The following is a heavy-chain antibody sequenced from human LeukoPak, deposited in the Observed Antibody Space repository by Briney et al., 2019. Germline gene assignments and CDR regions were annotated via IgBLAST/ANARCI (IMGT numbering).Heavy chain of an antibody. CDR1: GGSISSYY. V-gene: IGHV4-59*01. CDR3: ARSLLLWLDDAFDI. CDR2: IYYSGST. J-gene: IGHJ3*02. Sequence: SETLSLTCTVSGGSISSYYWSWIRQPPGKGLEWIGYIYYSGSTNYNPSLKSRVTISVDTSKNQFSLKLSPVTAADTAVYYCARSLLLWLDDAFDIWGQGTMVTVSS. D-gene: IGHD3-10*01.